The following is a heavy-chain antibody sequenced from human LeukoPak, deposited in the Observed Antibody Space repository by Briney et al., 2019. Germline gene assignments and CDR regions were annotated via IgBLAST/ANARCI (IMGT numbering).Heavy chain of an antibody. CDR2: ISNSGST. V-gene: IGHV4-59*11. Sequence: SETLSLTCTVSGGAITSHYWTWIRQSPVKGLEWIGDISNSGSTSYNPSLKSRVAISIDTSKNQFSLKLSSVTAADTAVYYCGRDALVGYFSYYYMDVWGKGTTVTVSS. CDR3: GRDALVGYFSYYYMDV. D-gene: IGHD2-15*01. J-gene: IGHJ6*03. CDR1: GGAITSHY.